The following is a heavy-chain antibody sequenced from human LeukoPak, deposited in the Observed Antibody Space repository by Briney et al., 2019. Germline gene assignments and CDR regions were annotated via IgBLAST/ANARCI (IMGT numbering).Heavy chain of an antibody. CDR3: ARHGRDYDFWSGYSTFDY. Sequence: PSGTLSLTCAVSGCSISSSNWWSWVRQPPGKGLEWIGEIYHSGSTNYNPSLKSRVTISVDTSKNQFSLKLSSVTAADTAVYYCARHGRDYDFWSGYSTFDYWGQGTLVTVSS. J-gene: IGHJ4*02. V-gene: IGHV4-4*02. CDR1: GCSISSSNW. CDR2: IYHSGST. D-gene: IGHD3-3*01.